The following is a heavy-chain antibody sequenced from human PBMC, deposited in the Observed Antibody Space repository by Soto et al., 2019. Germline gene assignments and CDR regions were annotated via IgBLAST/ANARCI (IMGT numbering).Heavy chain of an antibody. J-gene: IGHJ4*02. CDR3: ARGPRRPVVVTATPKTYYFDY. Sequence: EASVKVSCKASGYTFTSYDINWVRQATGQGLEWMGWMNPNSGNTGYAQKFQGRVTMTRNTSISTAYMELSSLRSEDTAVYYCARGPRRPVVVTATPKTYYFDYWGQGTLVTVSS. CDR1: GYTFTSYD. D-gene: IGHD2-21*02. V-gene: IGHV1-8*01. CDR2: MNPNSGNT.